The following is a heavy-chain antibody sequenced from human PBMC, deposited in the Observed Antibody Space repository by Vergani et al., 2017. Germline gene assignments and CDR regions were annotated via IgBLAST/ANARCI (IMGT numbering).Heavy chain of an antibody. CDR2: IWYVGSNK. D-gene: IGHD5-12*01. CDR1: GFTFSSYG. V-gene: IGHV3-33*06. J-gene: IGHJ3*02. CDR3: AKGGYSGYDFGAFDI. Sequence: QVQLVESGGGVVQPGRSLRLSCAASGFTFSSYGMHWVRQAPGKGLEWVAVIWYVGSNKYYADSVKGRFTISRDNSKNTLYLQMNSLRGEDTAVYYCAKGGYSGYDFGAFDIWGQGTMVTVSS.